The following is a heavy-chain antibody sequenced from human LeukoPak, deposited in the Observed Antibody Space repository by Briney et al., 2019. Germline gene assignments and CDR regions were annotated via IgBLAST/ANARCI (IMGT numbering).Heavy chain of an antibody. D-gene: IGHD6-13*01. CDR2: ISSSSSYI. V-gene: IGHV3-21*01. J-gene: IGHJ4*02. CDR1: GFTFSSYT. CDR3: ARDLQPLAL. Sequence: GGSLRLSCAASGFTFSSYTMNWVPQAPGKGLEWVSSISSSSSYIYHADSVKGRVTISRDNAKNSLYLQMNSLRAEDTRVYYCARDLQPLALWGQGTLVTVSS.